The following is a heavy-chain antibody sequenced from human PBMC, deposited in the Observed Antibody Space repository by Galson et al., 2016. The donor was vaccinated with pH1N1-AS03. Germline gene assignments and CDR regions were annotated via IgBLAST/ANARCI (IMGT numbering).Heavy chain of an antibody. D-gene: IGHD6-13*01. CDR3: ARGNPFLGSSWYEDS. Sequence: ETLSLTCAVSGGSLTDYQWSWIRQSPGKGLKWIGEISHSGITDYNPSLKSRVSISVDTSKDQFSLNLSSMTAADAAVYYCARGNPFLGSSWYEDSWGQGTLVIVSS. CDR1: GGSLTDYQ. CDR2: ISHSGIT. J-gene: IGHJ4*02. V-gene: IGHV4-34*01.